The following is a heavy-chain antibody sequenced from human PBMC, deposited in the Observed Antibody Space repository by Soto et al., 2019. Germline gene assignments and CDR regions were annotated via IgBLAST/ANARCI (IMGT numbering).Heavy chain of an antibody. CDR3: ARVLAADGTEDWYFAL. CDR2: IIAIFGTA. CDR1: GGTFSSYA. J-gene: IGHJ2*01. Sequence: QVQLVQSGAEVKKPGSSVKVSCKASGGTFSSYAISWVRQAPGQGLEWMGWIIAIFGTANYAQKFQGRVTITATESPRTASMELTSLRSEDTAVYYGARVLAADGTEDWYFALGGRGTLVAVSS. D-gene: IGHD6-13*01. V-gene: IGHV1-69*12.